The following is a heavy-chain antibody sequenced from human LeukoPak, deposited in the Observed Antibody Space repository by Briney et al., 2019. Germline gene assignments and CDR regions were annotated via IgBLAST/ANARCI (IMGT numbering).Heavy chain of an antibody. Sequence: GGSLRLSCAASGFTFSSYAMSWVRQAPGKGLVWVSRISPDDKSTSYADSVKGRFTISRDDAKKTLYLQMNSLRAEDTAVYYCLTILETTIDAFDIWGQGTMVTVSS. V-gene: IGHV3-74*01. CDR2: ISPDDKST. CDR3: LTILETTIDAFDI. D-gene: IGHD1-26*01. J-gene: IGHJ3*02. CDR1: GFTFSSYA.